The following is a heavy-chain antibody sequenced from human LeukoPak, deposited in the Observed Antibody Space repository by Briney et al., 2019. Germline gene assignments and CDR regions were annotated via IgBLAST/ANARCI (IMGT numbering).Heavy chain of an antibody. Sequence: SEILSLTCTVSGGSFSTYYWSWIRQPPGKGLEWIGYIHYSGSTIYSPSLKSRVTISVDMSKNQFSLKVSSVTAADTAVYYCARDGAAMLSPYGMDVWGQGTTVTVSS. CDR2: IHYSGST. D-gene: IGHD3-16*01. V-gene: IGHV4-59*01. CDR3: ARDGAAMLSPYGMDV. CDR1: GGSFSTYY. J-gene: IGHJ6*02.